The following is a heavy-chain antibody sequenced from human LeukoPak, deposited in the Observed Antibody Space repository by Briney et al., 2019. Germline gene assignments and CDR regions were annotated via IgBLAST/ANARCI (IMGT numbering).Heavy chain of an antibody. J-gene: IGHJ3*02. CDR3: ARDSLLWFGESDAFDI. Sequence: SETLSLTCTVSGGSISSSSYYWGWIRQPPGKGLEWIGSIYYSGSTYYNPSLKSRVTISVDTSKNQFSPKLSSVTAADTAVYYCARDSLLWFGESDAFDIWGQGTMVTVSS. D-gene: IGHD3-10*01. V-gene: IGHV4-39*07. CDR1: GGSISSSSYY. CDR2: IYYSGST.